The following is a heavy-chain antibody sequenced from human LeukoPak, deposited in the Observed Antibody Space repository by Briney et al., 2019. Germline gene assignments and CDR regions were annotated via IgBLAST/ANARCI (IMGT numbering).Heavy chain of an antibody. Sequence: SETLSLICTVSGGSVSNGSCFWSWIRQPSGKGLEWIGYIHYSGRTNYNPSLESRVTISADTSKNQFSLKLNSVTAADTAVYYSARERDWDLQSLRYFDSWGQGTLVTVSS. V-gene: IGHV4-61*01. J-gene: IGHJ4*02. CDR3: ARERDWDLQSLRYFDS. CDR1: GGSVSNGSCF. CDR2: IHYSGRT. D-gene: IGHD1-26*01.